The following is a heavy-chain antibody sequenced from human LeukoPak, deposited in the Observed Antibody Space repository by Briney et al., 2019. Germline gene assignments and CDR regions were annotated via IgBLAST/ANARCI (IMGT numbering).Heavy chain of an antibody. Sequence: SETLSLTCTVSGGSVSSSNYYWGWIRQPPGKGLEWIGSIYYSGSTYYNPSLKSRVTISVDTSKNQFSLRLSSVTAADTAVYYCARDNIKIVGPIDGFDIWGQGTMVTVSS. CDR3: ARDNIKIVGPIDGFDI. CDR1: GGSVSSSNYY. D-gene: IGHD1-26*01. CDR2: IYYSGST. V-gene: IGHV4-39*07. J-gene: IGHJ3*02.